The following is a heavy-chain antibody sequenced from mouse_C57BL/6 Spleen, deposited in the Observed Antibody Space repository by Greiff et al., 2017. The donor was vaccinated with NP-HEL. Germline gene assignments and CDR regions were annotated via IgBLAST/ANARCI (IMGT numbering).Heavy chain of an antibody. Sequence: VQLQQPGAELVKPGASVKVSCKASGYTFTSYWMHWVKQRPGQGLEWIGRIHPSDSDTNYNQKFKGKATLTVDKSSSTAYMKLSSLTSEDSVVYYCATAYYSNYEAMDYWGQGTSVTVSS. CDR1: GYTFTSYW. V-gene: IGHV1-74*01. D-gene: IGHD2-5*01. J-gene: IGHJ4*01. CDR2: IHPSDSDT. CDR3: ATAYYSNYEAMDY.